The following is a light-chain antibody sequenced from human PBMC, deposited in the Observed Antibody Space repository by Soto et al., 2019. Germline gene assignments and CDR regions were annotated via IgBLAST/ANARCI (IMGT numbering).Light chain of an antibody. J-gene: IGLJ2*01. Sequence: QSALTQPPSASGSPGQSVTISCTGTSGDVGSYRFVSWYQQHPGKAPKLLIYEVTKRPSGVPDRFSASTSGNTASLTVSGLQADDEADYYCSSYTSSSTLGVFGGGTKLTVL. V-gene: IGLV2-8*01. CDR2: EVT. CDR1: SGDVGSYRF. CDR3: SSYTSSSTLGV.